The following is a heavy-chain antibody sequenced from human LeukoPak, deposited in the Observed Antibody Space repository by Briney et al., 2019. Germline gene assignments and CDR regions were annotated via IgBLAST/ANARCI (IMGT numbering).Heavy chain of an antibody. CDR2: MNPNSGNT. V-gene: IGHV1-8*01. CDR3: ARGGDIAVVPAAMVGP. Sequence: ASVKVSCKASGFTFTSHDYNWVRQATGQGLEWMGWMNPNSGNTGYAQRFQGRVTMTRDTSITTVYMELSSLTSEDTAVYYCARGGDIAVVPAAMVGPWGQGTLVTVSS. CDR1: GFTFTSHD. J-gene: IGHJ5*02. D-gene: IGHD2-2*01.